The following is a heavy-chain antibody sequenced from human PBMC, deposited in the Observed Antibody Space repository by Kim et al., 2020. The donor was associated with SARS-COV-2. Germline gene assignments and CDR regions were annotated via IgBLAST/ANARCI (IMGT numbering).Heavy chain of an antibody. CDR2: IWFAGGNK. CDR3: AKAGYRDPRADAFDV. V-gene: IGHV3-33*06. J-gene: IGHJ3*01. Sequence: GGSLRLSCAASGFTFSTYGMHWVRQAPGKGLEWVAIIWFAGGNKYYADSVKGRFTISRDNSRNIVYLQMNSLRAEDTAVYYCAKAGYRDPRADAFDVWGQGTMVSVTS. CDR1: GFTFSTYG. D-gene: IGHD4-4*01.